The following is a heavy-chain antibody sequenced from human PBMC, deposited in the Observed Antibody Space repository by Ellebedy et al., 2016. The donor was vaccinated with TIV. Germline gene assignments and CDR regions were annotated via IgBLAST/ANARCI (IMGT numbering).Heavy chain of an antibody. Sequence: MPSETLSLTCTVSGGSISTYYWSWIRQPPGQGLEWIGYIYYSGYTEYNPSLKSRVTISLDTSKDQFSLRLSSVTAADTAAYYCARGPLRYFDWVYYYHGMDVWGQGTTVNVSS. CDR2: IYYSGYT. CDR1: GGSISTYY. CDR3: ARGPLRYFDWVYYYHGMDV. D-gene: IGHD3-9*01. V-gene: IGHV4-59*08. J-gene: IGHJ6*02.